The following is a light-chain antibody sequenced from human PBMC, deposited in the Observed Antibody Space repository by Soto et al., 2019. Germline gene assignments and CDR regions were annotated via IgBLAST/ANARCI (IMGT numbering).Light chain of an antibody. CDR3: QQYGSSTLT. J-gene: IGKJ4*01. CDR2: DAS. V-gene: IGKV3-20*01. CDR1: QSVTSDS. Sequence: EIVLTQSPGTLSLSPGERATLSCRASQSVTSDSFAWYQQKPGQAPKLLIYDASSRATGIPDKFSGSGSGTDFTLTISRLAPEDFAVYYCQQYGSSTLTFGGGTKVEIK.